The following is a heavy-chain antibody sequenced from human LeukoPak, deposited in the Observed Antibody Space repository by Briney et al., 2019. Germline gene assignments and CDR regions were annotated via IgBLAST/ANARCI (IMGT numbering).Heavy chain of an antibody. CDR3: AKDLAHYGSGSYYNPWFFDY. Sequence: GGSLRLSCAASGFTFSSYAMSWVRQAPGKGLEWVSAISGSGGSTYYADSVKGRFTISRDNSKNTLYLQMNSLRAEDTAVYYCAKDLAHYGSGSYYNPWFFDYWGQGTLVTVSS. J-gene: IGHJ4*02. CDR1: GFTFSSYA. V-gene: IGHV3-23*01. D-gene: IGHD3-10*01. CDR2: ISGSGGST.